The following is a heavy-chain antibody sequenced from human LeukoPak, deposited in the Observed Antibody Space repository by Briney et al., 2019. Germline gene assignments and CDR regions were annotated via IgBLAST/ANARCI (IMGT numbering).Heavy chain of an antibody. CDR1: GGTFSSYA. CDR3: AIPRSSSGWDGDFDY. Sequence: SVKVSCKASGGTFSSYAISWVRQAPGQGLEWMGRIIPILGIANYAQKFQGRVTITADKSTSTAYMELSSLRSEDTAVYYCAIPRSSSGWDGDFDYWGQGTLVTVSS. J-gene: IGHJ4*02. D-gene: IGHD6-19*01. CDR2: IIPILGIA. V-gene: IGHV1-69*04.